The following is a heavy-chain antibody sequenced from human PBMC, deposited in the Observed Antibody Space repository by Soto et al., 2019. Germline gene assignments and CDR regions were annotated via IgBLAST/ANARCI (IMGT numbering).Heavy chain of an antibody. CDR2: IYWDDGK. V-gene: IGHV2-5*02. J-gene: IGHJ6*02. CDR3: AHARHPYCSSGMDV. Sequence: QITLKESGPTLVKPTQTLTLTCTFSGFSLTTSGVGVGWIRQPPGKALEWLALIYWDDGKRYSPSLKSRLTITKDTAKNQVVLTMTNMGPMDTDTYYCAHARHPYCSSGMDVWGQGTTVTVSS. CDR1: GFSLTTSGVG.